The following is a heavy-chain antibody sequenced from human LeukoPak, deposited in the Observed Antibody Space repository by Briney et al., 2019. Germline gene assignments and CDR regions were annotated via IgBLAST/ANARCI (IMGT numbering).Heavy chain of an antibody. CDR1: GGPISSYY. Sequence: SETLSLTCTVSGGPISSYYWSWIRQPPGKGLEWIGYIYYSGSTNYNPSLKSRVTISVDTSKNQFSLKLSSVTTADTAVYYCARGDSSGYYLNYFDYWGQGTLVTVSS. V-gene: IGHV4-59*01. CDR3: ARGDSSGYYLNYFDY. CDR2: IYYSGST. J-gene: IGHJ4*02. D-gene: IGHD3-22*01.